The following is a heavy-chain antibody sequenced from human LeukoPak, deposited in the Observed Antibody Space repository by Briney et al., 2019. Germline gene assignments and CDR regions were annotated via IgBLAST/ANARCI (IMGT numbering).Heavy chain of an antibody. J-gene: IGHJ4*02. CDR2: IHYSGSS. D-gene: IGHD6-6*01. Sequence: SETLSLTCTVSGDSMSSGNYYWVWIRQPPGKGLEWIGNIHYSGSSYYIPSLRSRVTISVDTSKNQFSLKLNSVTAADTAVYYCARQRGGSSYVDHWGQGTLVTVSS. V-gene: IGHV4-39*01. CDR1: GDSMSSGNYY. CDR3: ARQRGGSSYVDH.